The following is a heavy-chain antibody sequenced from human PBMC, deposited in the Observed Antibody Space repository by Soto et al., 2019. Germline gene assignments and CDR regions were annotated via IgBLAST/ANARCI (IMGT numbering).Heavy chain of an antibody. CDR1: GFTFNSYW. J-gene: IGHJ6*02. CDR3: ARGIRNYYGVDV. V-gene: IGHV3-74*01. D-gene: IGHD2-15*01. CDR2: IKFDESIT. Sequence: EVQLVESGGGLVQPGGSLRLSCAASGFTFNSYWMHWVRQAPGKGLVWVSRIKFDESITNYADSVQGRFTISRDNDKNTVYLQMNSLRVEDTAVYYCARGIRNYYGVDVWGQGTTVTVSS.